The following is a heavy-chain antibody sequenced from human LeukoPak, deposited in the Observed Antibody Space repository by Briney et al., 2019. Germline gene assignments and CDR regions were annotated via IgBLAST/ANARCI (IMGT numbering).Heavy chain of an antibody. J-gene: IGHJ4*02. D-gene: IGHD3-10*01. V-gene: IGHV1-2*02. Sequence: ASVKVSCKASGYTFTGYYMHWVRQAPGQGLEWMGWINPNSGGTNYAQKFQGRVTMTRDTSISTAYMELSRLRSDDTAVYYCARGIENNYYGSGSYTGWGQGTLVTVSS. CDR3: ARGIENNYYGSGSYTG. CDR1: GYTFTGYY. CDR2: INPNSGGT.